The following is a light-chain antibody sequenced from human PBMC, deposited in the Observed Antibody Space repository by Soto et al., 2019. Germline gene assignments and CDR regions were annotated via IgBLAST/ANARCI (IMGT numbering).Light chain of an antibody. CDR2: KAS. V-gene: IGKV1-5*03. CDR1: QSISSW. Sequence: DIQMTQSPSTLSASVGDRVTITCRASQSISSWLAWYQQKPGKVPKLLIYKASTLESGVPSRFSGSGSGTEFTLPISSLQPDDFATYYCKQYNSNPLTFGGGTKVEIK. J-gene: IGKJ4*01. CDR3: KQYNSNPLT.